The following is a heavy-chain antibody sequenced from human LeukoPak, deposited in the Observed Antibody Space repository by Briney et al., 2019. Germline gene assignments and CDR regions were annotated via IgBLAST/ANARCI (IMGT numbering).Heavy chain of an antibody. Sequence: PGGSLRLSCAASGFTFSSYSMNWVRQAPGKGLEWVSAISGSGDITYYADSVKGRFTISRDNSKNTLYLQMNSLRADDTAVYYCARDPILSGYDFWGQGTLVTVSS. CDR2: ISGSGDIT. D-gene: IGHD5-12*01. CDR3: ARDPILSGYDF. CDR1: GFTFSSYS. J-gene: IGHJ4*02. V-gene: IGHV3-23*01.